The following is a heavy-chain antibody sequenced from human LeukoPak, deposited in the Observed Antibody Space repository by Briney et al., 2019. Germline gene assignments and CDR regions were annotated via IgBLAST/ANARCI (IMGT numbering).Heavy chain of an antibody. CDR2: ICHSGST. CDR1: GDSISSGDYS. Sequence: SETLSLTCTVSGDSISSGDYSWSWIRQPPGKGLEWIGSICHSGSTYYNPSLKSRVTISVDTSKNQFSLKLSSVTAADTAVYYCARDFARYYDFWSGYYMEGFDYWGQGTLVTVSS. D-gene: IGHD3-3*01. CDR3: ARDFARYYDFWSGYYMEGFDY. J-gene: IGHJ4*02. V-gene: IGHV4-38-2*02.